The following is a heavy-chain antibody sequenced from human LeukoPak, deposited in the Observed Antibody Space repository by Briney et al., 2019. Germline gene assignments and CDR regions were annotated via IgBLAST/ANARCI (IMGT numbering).Heavy chain of an antibody. D-gene: IGHD1-26*01. CDR1: GFTISSNY. Sequence: GGSLRLSCAASGFTISSNYMSWVRQAPGKGLEWVSVIYSGGSTYYADSVKGRFTFSRDNSKNTLYLQMNSLRAEDTAVYYCARISGSYSGYWGQGTLVTVSS. V-gene: IGHV3-66*01. J-gene: IGHJ4*02. CDR3: ARISGSYSGY. CDR2: IYSGGST.